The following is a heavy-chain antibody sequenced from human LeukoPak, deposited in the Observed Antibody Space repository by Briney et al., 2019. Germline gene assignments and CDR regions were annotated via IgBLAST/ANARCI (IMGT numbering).Heavy chain of an antibody. CDR3: ARDSHCSGGSCYSDFDY. CDR2: ISSSGRII. CDR1: GFTFSSYE. V-gene: IGHV3-48*03. J-gene: IGHJ4*02. Sequence: PGGSLRVSCAASGFTFSSYEMNWVRPAPGKRLWRVSYISSSGRIIYCADSVKGRFTISRDNAKNSLYLQMNSLRAEDTAVYYCARDSHCSGGSCYSDFDYWGQGTLVTVSS. D-gene: IGHD2-15*01.